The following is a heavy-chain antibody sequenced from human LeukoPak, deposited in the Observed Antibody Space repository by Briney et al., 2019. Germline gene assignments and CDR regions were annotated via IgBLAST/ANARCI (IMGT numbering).Heavy chain of an antibody. V-gene: IGHV4-59*01. CDR3: ARVVLAAGTFWFDP. J-gene: IGHJ5*02. CDR1: GGSISSYH. D-gene: IGHD6-13*01. CDR2: IYYSGST. Sequence: SETLSLTCTVSGGSISSYHWSWIRQPPGKGLEWIGYIYYSGSTNYNPSLKSRVTISVDTSKNQFSLKLSSVTAADTAVYYCARVVLAAGTFWFDPWGQGTLVTVSS.